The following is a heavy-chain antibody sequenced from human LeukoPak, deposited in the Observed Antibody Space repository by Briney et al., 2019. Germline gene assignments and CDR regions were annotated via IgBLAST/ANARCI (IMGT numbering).Heavy chain of an antibody. CDR3: ARLHDSSGWGPDY. CDR1: GGSISSYY. J-gene: IGHJ4*02. D-gene: IGHD6-19*01. CDR2: INHSGST. V-gene: IGHV4-34*01. Sequence: SETLSLTCTVSGGSISSYYWSWIRQPPGKGPEWIGEINHSGSTNYNPSLKSRVTISVDTSKNQFSLKLSSVTAADTAVYYCARLHDSSGWGPDYWGQGTLVTVSS.